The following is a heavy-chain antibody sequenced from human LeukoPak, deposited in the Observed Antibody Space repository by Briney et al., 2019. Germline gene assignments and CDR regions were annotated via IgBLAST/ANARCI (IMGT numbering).Heavy chain of an antibody. J-gene: IGHJ5*02. Sequence: SETLSLTCTVSGGAITSSTYYWGWIRQPPGKGLEWIVTINYSGSSPYNPSLKSRVTISVDTSKNQFSLKLSSVTAADTAVYFCARDVQDYYDGNNWFDPWGQGTLVTVSS. D-gene: IGHD3-22*01. CDR3: ARDVQDYYDGNNWFDP. CDR2: INYSGSS. CDR1: GGAITSSTYY. V-gene: IGHV4-39*07.